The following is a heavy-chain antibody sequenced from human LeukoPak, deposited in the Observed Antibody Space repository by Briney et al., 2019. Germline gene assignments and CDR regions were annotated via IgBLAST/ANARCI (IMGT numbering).Heavy chain of an antibody. CDR1: GDSLNNYY. CDR3: GRTASGYTFIDY. J-gene: IGHJ4*02. CDR2: IFYTGST. D-gene: IGHD5-12*01. V-gene: IGHV4-59*01. Sequence: SETLSLTCTVSGDSLNNYYWSWIRQPPGKGLEWIGYIFYTGSTIYNPSLKSRVTISVDTSRNRFSLKLSSVTAADTAVYYCGRTASGYTFIDYWGQGTLVTVSS.